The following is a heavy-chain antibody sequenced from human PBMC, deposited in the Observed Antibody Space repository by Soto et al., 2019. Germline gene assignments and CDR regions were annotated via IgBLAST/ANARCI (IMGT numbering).Heavy chain of an antibody. V-gene: IGHV1-18*04. CDR1: RYTFTTYG. J-gene: IGHJ3*01. CDR2: INTYNGDT. D-gene: IGHD3-22*01. CDR3: ARGPYYYYGSGYLPAFAPFDF. Sequence: QVQLVQSGAEVKKPGASVKVSCKTSRYTFTTYGISWVRQAPGQGLEWMGWINTYNGDTDYAQKFKGRVTVTAETSTTTAYMELRSLRSYDTARYYCARGPYYYYGSGYLPAFAPFDFCGRGTMVTVAS.